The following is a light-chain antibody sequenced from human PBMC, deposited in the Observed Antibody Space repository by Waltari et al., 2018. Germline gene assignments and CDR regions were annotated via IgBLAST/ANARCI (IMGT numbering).Light chain of an antibody. V-gene: IGLV1-44*01. CDR1: SSNIGSNT. CDR3: AAWDGSLDGPV. J-gene: IGLJ3*02. CDR2: SNN. Sequence: QSALTQPPSASGTPGQRVTISCSGSSSNIGSNTVNWYQQLPGTAPKLLIYSNNEGPPGVPDSFSGSNSGTSASLAINGFQSEDEADYFCAAWDGSLDGPVFGGGTKVTVL.